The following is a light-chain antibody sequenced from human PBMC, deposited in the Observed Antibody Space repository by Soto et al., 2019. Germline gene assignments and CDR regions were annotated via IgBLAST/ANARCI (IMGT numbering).Light chain of an antibody. Sequence: QSALTQPASVSGSPGQSITISCTGTSRGIGRYNYVSWYQQLPGKAPKLIIYEVNKRPSGVSDRFSGSKSGNAASLISSGLQTYDEADYHCGAYTSATTWVFGGGTKLTVL. J-gene: IGLJ3*02. CDR2: EVN. CDR3: GAYTSATTWV. CDR1: SRGIGRYNY. V-gene: IGLV2-14*03.